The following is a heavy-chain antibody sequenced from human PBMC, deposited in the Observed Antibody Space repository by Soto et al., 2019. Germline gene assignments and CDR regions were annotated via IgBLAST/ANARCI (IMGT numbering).Heavy chain of an antibody. CDR2: INAAGTYT. Sequence: PGGSLRLSCAASGVTFSNDWMHWVRQAPGKGLAWVSHINAAGTYTAYADSVKGRFTISRDNAKNTLYLQMDSLRDEDTGVYYCARVNEGPPGYWGQGTQVTVSS. V-gene: IGHV3-74*01. CDR3: ARVNEGPPGY. CDR1: GVTFSNDW. D-gene: IGHD1-1*01. J-gene: IGHJ4*02.